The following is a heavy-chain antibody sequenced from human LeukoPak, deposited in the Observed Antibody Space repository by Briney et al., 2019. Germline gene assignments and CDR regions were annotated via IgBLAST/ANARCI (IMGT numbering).Heavy chain of an antibody. J-gene: IGHJ4*02. Sequence: GGSLRLSCAASGFTFSSYGMHWVRQAPGKGLEWVAVIWYDGSNKYYADSVKGRFTISRDNSKNTLYLQMNSLRVEETAVYYCAKDHSSTWDNYFDYWGRGTLVTVSS. V-gene: IGHV3-30*02. CDR2: IWYDGSNK. CDR1: GFTFSSYG. CDR3: AKDHSSTWDNYFDY. D-gene: IGHD6-13*01.